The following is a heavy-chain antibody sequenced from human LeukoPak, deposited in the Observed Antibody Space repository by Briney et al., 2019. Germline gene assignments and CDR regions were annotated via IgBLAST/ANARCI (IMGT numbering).Heavy chain of an antibody. V-gene: IGHV1-2*02. CDR2: INPASGAT. D-gene: IGHD3-22*01. J-gene: IGHJ4*02. CDR1: GYTFTGYY. CDR3: ASYYDSSGYHPSRFDY. Sequence: GASVKVSCKASGYTFTGYYMHWVRQAPGQGLEWMGWINPASGATYYAQKFQDRVTMTRDTSITTGYMELSRLISDDTAMYYCASYYDSSGYHPSRFDYWGQGTLVTVSS.